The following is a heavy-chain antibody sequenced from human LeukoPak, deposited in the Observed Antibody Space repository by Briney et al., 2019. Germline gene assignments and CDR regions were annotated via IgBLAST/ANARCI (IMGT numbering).Heavy chain of an antibody. V-gene: IGHV3-74*01. CDR1: GFTFSNYW. CDR3: ARELPFDY. J-gene: IGHJ4*02. CDR2: ISGDGRSM. Sequence: GGSLRLSCAASGFTFSNYWMHWVRQAPGKGLVWVSRISGDGRSMTYAESVKSRFTISRDNAKNTLHLQMKSLRAEDTAVYFCARELPFDYWGQGTLVTVSS.